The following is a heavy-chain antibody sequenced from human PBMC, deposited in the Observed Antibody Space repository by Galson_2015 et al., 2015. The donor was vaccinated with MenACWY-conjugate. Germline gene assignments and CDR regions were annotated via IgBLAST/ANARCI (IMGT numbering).Heavy chain of an antibody. CDR3: AREDLAWAFGLDY. CDR1: GFTFNTYT. D-gene: IGHD2/OR15-2a*01. CDR2: ITSGSDYI. J-gene: IGHJ4*02. V-gene: IGHV3-21*01. Sequence: SQRLSCAASGFTFNTYTMNWVRQAPGEGLEWVSSITSGSDYIYYADSVKGRFTVSRDNAENSLYLQMNSLRPEDTAVYYCAREDLAWAFGLDYWGQGTLVTVSS.